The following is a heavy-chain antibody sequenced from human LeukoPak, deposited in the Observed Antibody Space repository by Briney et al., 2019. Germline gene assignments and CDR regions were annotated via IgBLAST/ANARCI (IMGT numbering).Heavy chain of an antibody. J-gene: IGHJ4*02. V-gene: IGHV3-33*08. CDR3: ARAVAGPSGDY. CDR1: GFTFSSYG. Sequence: GGSLRLSCAASGFTFSSYGMHWVRQAPGKGLEWVAVIWYDGSNKYYADSVKGRFTISRDNSKNTLYLQMNSLRAEDTAVYYCARAVAGPSGDYWGQGTLVTVSS. D-gene: IGHD6-19*01. CDR2: IWYDGSNK.